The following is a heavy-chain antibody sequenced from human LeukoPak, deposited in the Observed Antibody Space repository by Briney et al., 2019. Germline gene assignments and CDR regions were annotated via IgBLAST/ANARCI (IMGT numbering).Heavy chain of an antibody. CDR2: INHSGST. CDR1: GGSFSGYY. D-gene: IGHD5-12*01. Sequence: SETLSLTCAVYGGSFSGYYWSWIRQPPGKGLEWIGEINHSGSTNYNPSLKSRVTISVDTSKNQFSLKLSSVTAADTAVYYCARGVSGYSYWGQGTLVTVSS. V-gene: IGHV4-34*01. J-gene: IGHJ4*02. CDR3: ARGVSGYSY.